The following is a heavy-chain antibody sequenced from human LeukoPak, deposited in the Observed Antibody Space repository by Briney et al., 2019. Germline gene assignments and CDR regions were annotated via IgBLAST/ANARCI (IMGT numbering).Heavy chain of an antibody. V-gene: IGHV1-24*01. Sequence: GASVKVSCKVSGYTLTELSMHWVRQAPGKGLEWMGGFDPEDGETIYAQKFQGRVTMTEDTSTDTASMELSSLRSEDTAVYYCATLKRGYSYIFDYWGQGTLVTVSS. D-gene: IGHD5-18*01. CDR1: GYTLTELS. CDR3: ATLKRGYSYIFDY. J-gene: IGHJ4*02. CDR2: FDPEDGET.